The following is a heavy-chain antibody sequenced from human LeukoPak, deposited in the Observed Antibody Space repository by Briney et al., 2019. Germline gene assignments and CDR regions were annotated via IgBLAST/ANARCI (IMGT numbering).Heavy chain of an antibody. CDR3: ARHLSSTSYPFYYYLDV. J-gene: IGHJ6*03. CDR1: GASISGYY. CDR2: IHTSGST. Sequence: PSETLSLTWTVSGASISGYYWSWLRQPPGKELEWIGYIHTSGSTRFNPSLQSRVTLSFDTSKDQFSLKLTSLTAADTAVYYCARHLSSTSYPFYYYLDVWGKGTTVTVSS. D-gene: IGHD2-2*02. V-gene: IGHV4-4*09.